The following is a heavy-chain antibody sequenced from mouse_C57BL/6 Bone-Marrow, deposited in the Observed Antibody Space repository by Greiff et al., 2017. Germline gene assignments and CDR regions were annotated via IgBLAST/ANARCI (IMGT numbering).Heavy chain of an antibody. Sequence: EVQLQQSGTVLARPGASVKMSCKTSGYTFTSYWMHWVKQRPGQGLEWIGAIYPGNSDTSYNQKFKGKAKLTAVTSASTAYMEVSSLTNEDSAVYYCTSSSYGGWYFDVWGTGTTVTVSS. J-gene: IGHJ1*03. D-gene: IGHD1-1*01. CDR3: TSSSYGGWYFDV. V-gene: IGHV1-5*01. CDR2: IYPGNSDT. CDR1: GYTFTSYW.